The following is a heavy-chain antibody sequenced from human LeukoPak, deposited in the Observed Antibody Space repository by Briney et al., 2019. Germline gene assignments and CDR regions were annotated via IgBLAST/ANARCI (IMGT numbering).Heavy chain of an antibody. V-gene: IGHV3-11*04. J-gene: IGHJ4*02. Sequence: GGSLRLSCAASGFTFSDYYMSWIRQAPGKGLEWASYISSSGSTIYYADSVKGRFTISRDNAKNSLYLQMNSLRAEDTAVYYCARERGEWLVYYFDYWGQGTLVTVSS. CDR1: GFTFSDYY. CDR3: ARERGEWLVYYFDY. CDR2: ISSSGSTI. D-gene: IGHD6-19*01.